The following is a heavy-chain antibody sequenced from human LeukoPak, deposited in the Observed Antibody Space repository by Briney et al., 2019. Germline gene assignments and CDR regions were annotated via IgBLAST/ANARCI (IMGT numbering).Heavy chain of an antibody. D-gene: IGHD2-2*01. CDR2: IKQDGSEK. V-gene: IGHV3-7*03. Sequence: PGGSLRLSCAASGFTFSSYWMSWVRQAPGKGLEWVANIKQDGSEKYYVDSVKGRFTISRDDAKNSLYLQMNSLRAEDTAVYYCAKDRVRYCSSTSCLYFDYWGQGTLVTVTS. CDR3: AKDRVRYCSSTSCLYFDY. J-gene: IGHJ4*02. CDR1: GFTFSSYW.